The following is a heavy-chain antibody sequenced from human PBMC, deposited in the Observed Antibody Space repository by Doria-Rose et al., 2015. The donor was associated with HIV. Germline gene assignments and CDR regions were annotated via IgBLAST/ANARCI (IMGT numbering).Heavy chain of an antibody. D-gene: IGHD6-13*01. CDR3: ARIKSSRWYHKYYFDF. Sequence: SGPVLVKPTETLTLTCTVSGVSLSSPGMGVSWIRQPPGKALEWPANIFSDDERSYITSLKSRLIISRGTSKSQVVLTMTDMDPVDTATYYCARIKSSRWYHKYYFDFWGQGTLVIVSA. CDR2: IFSDDER. CDR1: GVSLSSPGMG. V-gene: IGHV2-26*01. J-gene: IGHJ4*02.